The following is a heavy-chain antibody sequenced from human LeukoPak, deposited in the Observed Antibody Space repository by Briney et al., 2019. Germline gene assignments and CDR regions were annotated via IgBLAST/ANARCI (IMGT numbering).Heavy chain of an antibody. CDR2: ISSSSSYT. CDR1: GFTFSSYS. Sequence: GGSLRLSCAASGFTFSSYSMNWVRQAPGKGLEWVSSISSSSSYTYYADSVKGRFTITRDNAKNSLYLQMNSLRAEDTAVYYCARVKSSHGFDYWGQGTLVTVSS. J-gene: IGHJ4*02. D-gene: IGHD3-10*01. V-gene: IGHV3-21*01. CDR3: ARVKSSHGFDY.